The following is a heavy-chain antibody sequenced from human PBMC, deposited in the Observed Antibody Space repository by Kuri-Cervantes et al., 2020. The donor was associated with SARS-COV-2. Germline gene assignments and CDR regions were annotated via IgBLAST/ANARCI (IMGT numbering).Heavy chain of an antibody. J-gene: IGHJ6*02. Sequence: SVKVSCKASGGTFSSYAIIWVRQAPGQGPEWIGGIIPIIRTVNYAQKFQGRVTITADKSTSTAYMELSSLRSEDTAVYYCARFRHRGGYNWNQPDYYYGMDVWGQGTTVTVSS. D-gene: IGHD1-20*01. CDR2: IIPIIRTV. CDR3: ARFRHRGGYNWNQPDYYYGMDV. CDR1: GGTFSSYA. V-gene: IGHV1-69*06.